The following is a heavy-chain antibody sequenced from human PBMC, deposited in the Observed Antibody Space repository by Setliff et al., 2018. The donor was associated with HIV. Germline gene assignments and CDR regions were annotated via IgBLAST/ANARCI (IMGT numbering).Heavy chain of an antibody. D-gene: IGHD3-10*01. CDR1: GFTFDDYT. V-gene: IGHV3-74*01. CDR2: INTDGSST. CDR3: AREVWSEDDN. J-gene: IGHJ4*02. Sequence: QPGGSLRLSCAASGFTFDDYTMHWVRQAPGKGLVWVSRINTDGSSTSYADSVKGRFTISRDNAKNTLYLQMNSLRAEDAAVYYCAREVWSEDDNWGQGTLVTVSS.